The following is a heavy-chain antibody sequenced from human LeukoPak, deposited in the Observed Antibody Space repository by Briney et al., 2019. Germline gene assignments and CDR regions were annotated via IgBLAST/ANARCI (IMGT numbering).Heavy chain of an antibody. Sequence: GGSLRLSCVASGFTFSSYWMNWARQAPGKGLEWVASINHNGNVNYYVDSVKGRFTISRDNAKNSLYLQMSNLRAEDTAVYFCARGGGLDVWGQGILVTVSS. V-gene: IGHV3-7*03. CDR2: INHNGNVN. CDR3: ARGGGLDV. CDR1: GFTFSSYW. J-gene: IGHJ4*02. D-gene: IGHD3/OR15-3a*01.